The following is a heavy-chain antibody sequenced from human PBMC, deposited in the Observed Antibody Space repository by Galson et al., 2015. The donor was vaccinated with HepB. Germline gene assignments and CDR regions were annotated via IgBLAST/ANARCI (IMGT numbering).Heavy chain of an antibody. CDR3: TRGHLWLGE. CDR2: INEDGSDK. J-gene: IGHJ4*02. CDR1: GFTFSRYL. Sequence: SLRLSCAASGFTFSRYLMTWVRQAPGKGLEWVAYINEDGSDKYYVDSVKGRFTISRDNAKNSLSLQMNSLRGEDTAVYYCTRGHLWLGEWGQGTLVTVSS. V-gene: IGHV3-7*01. D-gene: IGHD3-10*01.